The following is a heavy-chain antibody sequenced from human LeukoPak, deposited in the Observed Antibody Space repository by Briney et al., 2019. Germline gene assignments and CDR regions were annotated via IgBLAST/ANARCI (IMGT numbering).Heavy chain of an antibody. CDR1: GGSISSSSYY. CDR2: IYHSGST. D-gene: IGHD1-1*01. CDR3: ARAPWLYGTRYFQH. Sequence: SETLSLTCTVSGGSISSSSYYWSWIRQPPGKGLEWIGSIYHSGSTYYNPSLKSRVTISVDTSKNQFSLKLSSVTAADTAVYYCARAPWLYGTRYFQHWGQGTLVTVSS. V-gene: IGHV4-39*07. J-gene: IGHJ1*01.